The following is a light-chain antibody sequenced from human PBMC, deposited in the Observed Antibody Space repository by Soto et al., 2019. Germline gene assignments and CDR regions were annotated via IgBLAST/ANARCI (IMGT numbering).Light chain of an antibody. CDR2: AAS. CDR1: QSVSSSY. V-gene: IGKV3-20*01. Sequence: EIVLTQSPGTLSLSPGERATLSCRASQSVSSSYLAWYQQKPGQAPRLLIYAASTRATGIPDRFSGSGSGTDFTITISRLEPEDFAVYSCQQYGSSPLTFGGGTKVEIK. CDR3: QQYGSSPLT. J-gene: IGKJ4*01.